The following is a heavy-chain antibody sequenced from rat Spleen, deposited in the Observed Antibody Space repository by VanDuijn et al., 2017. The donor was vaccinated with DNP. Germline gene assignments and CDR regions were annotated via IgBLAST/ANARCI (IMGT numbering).Heavy chain of an antibody. D-gene: IGHD5-1*01. CDR1: GFTFSDYN. J-gene: IGHJ2*01. CDR2: ILYDGSST. CDR3: ARLKWERAYYFDY. V-gene: IGHV5-7*01. Sequence: EVQLVESGGGLVQPGRSLKLSCAASGFTFSDYNMAWVRQAPKKGLEWVATILYDGSSTFYRDSVTGRFTISRDFAKSTLYLQMDSLRSEDTATYYCARLKWERAYYFDYWGQGIMVTVSS.